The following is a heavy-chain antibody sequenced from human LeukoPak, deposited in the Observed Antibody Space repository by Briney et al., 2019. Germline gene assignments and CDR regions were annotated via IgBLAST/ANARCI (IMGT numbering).Heavy chain of an antibody. CDR1: GYTFTSYG. Sequence: ASVKVSCKASGYTFTSYGISWVRQAPGQGLEWMGWISAYSGNTNYAQKLQGRVTMTTDTSTSTAYMELRSLRSDDTAVYYCARGWVVVPAAIGWFDPWGQGTLVTVSS. V-gene: IGHV1-18*01. J-gene: IGHJ5*02. CDR2: ISAYSGNT. CDR3: ARGWVVVPAAIGWFDP. D-gene: IGHD2-2*01.